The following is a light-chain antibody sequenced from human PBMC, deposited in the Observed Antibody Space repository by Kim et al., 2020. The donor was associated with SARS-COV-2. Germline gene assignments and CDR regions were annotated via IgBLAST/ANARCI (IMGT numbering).Light chain of an antibody. Sequence: EIVMTQSPATLSVSPGERATLSCRASQSVNSNLAWYQQKPGQSPKLLIYDASTRATGIPARFSGSGSGTEFTLTISSLQSEDFAVYYCQHYNNWPPYTFGQGTKLEI. CDR2: DAS. J-gene: IGKJ2*01. CDR3: QHYNNWPPYT. V-gene: IGKV3-15*01. CDR1: QSVNSN.